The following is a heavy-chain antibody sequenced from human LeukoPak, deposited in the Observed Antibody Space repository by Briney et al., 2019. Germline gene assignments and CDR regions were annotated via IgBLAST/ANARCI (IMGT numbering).Heavy chain of an antibody. CDR2: IIPIFGTA. J-gene: IGHJ4*02. CDR3: ARGADYCSSTSCYTTDYFDY. V-gene: IGHV1-69*05. Sequence: SVKVSCKASGGTFTSYAISWVRQAPGQGLEWMGGIIPIFGTANYAQKFQGRVTITTDESTSTAYMELSSLRSEDTAVYYCARGADYCSSTSCYTTDYFDYWGQGTLVTVSS. D-gene: IGHD2-2*02. CDR1: GGTFTSYA.